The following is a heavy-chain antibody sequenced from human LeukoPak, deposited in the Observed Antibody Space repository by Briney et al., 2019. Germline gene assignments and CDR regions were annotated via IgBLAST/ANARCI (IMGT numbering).Heavy chain of an antibody. CDR3: ARRGYCSSTSCMKFDP. CDR1: GGSISSGDYY. J-gene: IGHJ5*02. Sequence: SETLSLTCTVSGGSISSGDYYWSWIRQPPGKGLEWIGYIYYSGSTYYNPSLKSRVTISVDTSKNQFSLKLSSVTAADTAVYYCARRGYCSSTSCMKFDPRGQGALVTVSS. D-gene: IGHD2-2*01. V-gene: IGHV4-30-4*01. CDR2: IYYSGST.